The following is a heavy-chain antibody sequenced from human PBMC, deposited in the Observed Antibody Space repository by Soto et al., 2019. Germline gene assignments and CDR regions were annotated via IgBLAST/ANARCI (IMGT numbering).Heavy chain of an antibody. CDR2: IIPIFGTA. V-gene: IGHV1-69*13. D-gene: IGHD2-15*01. CDR3: ARVDEVAATPYGMDV. J-gene: IGHJ6*02. CDR1: GGTFSSYA. Sequence: SVKVSCKASGGTFSSYAISWVRQAPGQGLEWMGGIIPIFGTANYAQKFQGRVTITADESTSTAYMELSSLRSEDTAVYYCARVDEVAATPYGMDVWGQGTTVTVSS.